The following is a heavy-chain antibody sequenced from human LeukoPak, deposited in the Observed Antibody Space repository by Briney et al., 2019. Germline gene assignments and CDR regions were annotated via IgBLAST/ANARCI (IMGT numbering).Heavy chain of an antibody. CDR2: ISSSGSTI. J-gene: IGHJ5*02. CDR1: GFTFSDYY. V-gene: IGHV3-11*01. CDR3: ARHPTERHVVVPAARTNWFDP. Sequence: PGGSLRLSCAASGFTFSDYYMSWIRQAPGKGLEWVSYISSSGSTIYYADSVKGRFTISRDNAKNSLYLQMNSLRAEDTAVYYCARHPTERHVVVPAARTNWFDPWGQGTLVTVSS. D-gene: IGHD2-2*01.